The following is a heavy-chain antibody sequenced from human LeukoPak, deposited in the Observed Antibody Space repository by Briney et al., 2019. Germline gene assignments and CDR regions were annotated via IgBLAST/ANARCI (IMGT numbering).Heavy chain of an antibody. J-gene: IGHJ4*02. Sequence: SQTLSLTCAISGDSVSSNSAAWNWIRQSPSRGLEWLGRTYYRSKWYNTYAVSLKSRITINPDTSKNQFSLQLNSVTPEDTAVYYCARARWVAGIVSFDYWGQGTLVTVSS. V-gene: IGHV6-1*01. CDR1: GDSVSSNSAA. D-gene: IGHD6-19*01. CDR2: TYYRSKWYN. CDR3: ARARWVAGIVSFDY.